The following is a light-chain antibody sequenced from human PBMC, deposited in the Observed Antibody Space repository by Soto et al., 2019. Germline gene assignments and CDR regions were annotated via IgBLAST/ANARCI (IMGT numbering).Light chain of an antibody. V-gene: IGLV2-14*01. CDR1: SSDVGGYSY. Sequence: QSALTQPASVSGSPGQSITISCTGTSSDVGGYSYVSWYQQHPGKAPKLMIYDVTNRPSPVSNRFSGSKSGIAASLTISGLRAEDEADYYCSSYTSISTYVFGTGTKVTVL. J-gene: IGLJ1*01. CDR2: DVT. CDR3: SSYTSISTYV.